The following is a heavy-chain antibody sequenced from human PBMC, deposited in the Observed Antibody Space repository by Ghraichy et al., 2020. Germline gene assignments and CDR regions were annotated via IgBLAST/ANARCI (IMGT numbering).Heavy chain of an antibody. CDR3: AREHSSGWYRGAGLDY. V-gene: IGHV4-34*01. CDR2: INHSGST. D-gene: IGHD6-19*01. Sequence: SETLSLTCAVYGGSFSGYYWSWIRQPPGKGLEWIGEINHSGSTNYNPSLKSRVTISVDTSKNQFSLKLSSVTAADTAVYYCAREHSSGWYRGAGLDYWGQGTLVTVSS. CDR1: GGSFSGYY. J-gene: IGHJ4*02.